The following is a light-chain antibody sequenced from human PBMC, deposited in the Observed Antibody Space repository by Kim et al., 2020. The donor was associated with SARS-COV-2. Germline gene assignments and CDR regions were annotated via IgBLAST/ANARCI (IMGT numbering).Light chain of an antibody. Sequence: SAAVGDRVTITCRASQGISGWLAWYQQKPGKATKLLIYAASSLQSGVPSRFSGSGSGTDFTLTISSLQPEDFATYYCQQANSFPTFGQGTRLEI. CDR2: AAS. CDR1: QGISGW. J-gene: IGKJ5*01. V-gene: IGKV1-12*01. CDR3: QQANSFPT.